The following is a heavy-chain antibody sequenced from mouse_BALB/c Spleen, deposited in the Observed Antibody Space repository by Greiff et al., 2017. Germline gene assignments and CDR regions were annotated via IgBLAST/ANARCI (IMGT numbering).Heavy chain of an antibody. V-gene: IGHV2-5-1*01. D-gene: IGHD2-14*01. Sequence: QVQLKESGPSLVQPSQSLSITCTVSGFSLTSYGVHWVRQSPGKGLEWLGVIWRGGSTDYNAAFMSRLSITKDNSKSQVFFKMNSLQADDTAIYYCAKNLGYRGYAMDYWGQGTSVTVSS. J-gene: IGHJ4*01. CDR1: GFSLTSYG. CDR2: IWRGGST. CDR3: AKNLGYRGYAMDY.